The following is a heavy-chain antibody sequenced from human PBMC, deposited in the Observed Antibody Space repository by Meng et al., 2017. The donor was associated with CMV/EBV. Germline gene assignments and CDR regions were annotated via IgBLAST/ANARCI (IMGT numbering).Heavy chain of an antibody. D-gene: IGHD3-22*01. V-gene: IGHV1-69*10. CDR1: GGTFSSYA. CDR2: IIPILGIA. CDR3: ARAPYYYDSSGSPDAFDT. J-gene: IGHJ3*02. Sequence: SVKVSCKASGGTFSSYAISWVRQAPGQGLEWMGGIIPILGIANYAQKFQGRVTITADKSTSTAYMELSSLRSEDTAVYYCARAPYYYDSSGSPDAFDTWGQGTMVTVSS.